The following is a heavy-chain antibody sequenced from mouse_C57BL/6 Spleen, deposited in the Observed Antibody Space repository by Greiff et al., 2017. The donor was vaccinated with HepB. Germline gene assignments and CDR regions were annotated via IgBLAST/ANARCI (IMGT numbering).Heavy chain of an antibody. V-gene: IGHV1-53*01. Sequence: QVQLQQPGTELVKPGASVKLSCKASGYTFTSYWMHWVKQRPGQGLEWIGNINPSNGGTNYNEKFKSKATLTVDKSSSTAYLQLSSLTSEDSAVYYCAKEGLRRYAMDYWGQGTSVTVSS. J-gene: IGHJ4*01. CDR1: GYTFTSYW. CDR3: AKEGLRRYAMDY. D-gene: IGHD2-2*01. CDR2: INPSNGGT.